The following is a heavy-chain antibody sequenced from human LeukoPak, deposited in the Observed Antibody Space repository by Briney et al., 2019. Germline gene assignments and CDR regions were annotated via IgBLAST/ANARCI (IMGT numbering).Heavy chain of an antibody. CDR1: GGSISSYY. CDR3: ARDAYSSSHLDY. D-gene: IGHD6-13*01. J-gene: IGHJ4*02. Sequence: SETLSLTCTVSGGSISSYYWSWIRQPPGKGLEWIGYIYYSGSTSYNLSLKSRVTISEDTSKIQFSLKLSSVTAADTAVYYCARDAYSSSHLDYWGQGTLVTVSS. V-gene: IGHV4-59*01. CDR2: IYYSGST.